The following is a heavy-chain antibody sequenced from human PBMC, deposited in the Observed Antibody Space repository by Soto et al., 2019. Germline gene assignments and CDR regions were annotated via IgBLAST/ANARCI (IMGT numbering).Heavy chain of an antibody. D-gene: IGHD3-10*01. CDR1: GFTVSNNY. CDR3: ARAFGDRIYYFDY. Sequence: GGSLRLSCAASGFTVSNNYMTWVRQAPGKGLEWVSVIYASGLTYYADSVKGRFTISRDKSKNTLYLQMNSLRAEDTAVYYCARAFGDRIYYFDYWGQGTLVTVSS. V-gene: IGHV3-53*01. J-gene: IGHJ4*02. CDR2: IYASGLT.